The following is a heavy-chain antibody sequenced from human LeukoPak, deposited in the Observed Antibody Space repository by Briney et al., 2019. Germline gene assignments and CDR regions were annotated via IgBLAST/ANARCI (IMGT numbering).Heavy chain of an antibody. CDR2: ISGSGGSK. CDR1: GFTFSSYG. CDR3: AKDVAWGSILTGYYLSSPPPTNWFDP. D-gene: IGHD3-9*01. J-gene: IGHJ5*02. Sequence: PGGSLRLSCAASGFTFSSYGMSWVRQAPGKGLEWVSAISGSGGSKYYADSVKGRFTISRDNSKNKLYLQMNSLRAEDTAVYYCAKDVAWGSILTGYYLSSPPPTNWFDPWGQGTLVTVSS. V-gene: IGHV3-23*01.